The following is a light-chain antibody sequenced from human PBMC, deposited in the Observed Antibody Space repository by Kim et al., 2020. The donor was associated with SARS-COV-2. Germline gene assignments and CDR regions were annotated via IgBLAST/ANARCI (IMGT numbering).Light chain of an antibody. J-gene: IGLJ3*02. V-gene: IGLV10-54*01. CDR3: SAWDSTLSAWV. CDR1: SNNVGNEG. CDR2: RNN. Sequence: QAGLTQPPSVSKDLRQTATLTCTGNSNNVGNEGAAWLQQHQGHPPKLLSHRNNKRPSGNSERLSASRSGNTASLTISGLQPEDEAAYCCSAWDSTLSAWVFGGGNQLTVL.